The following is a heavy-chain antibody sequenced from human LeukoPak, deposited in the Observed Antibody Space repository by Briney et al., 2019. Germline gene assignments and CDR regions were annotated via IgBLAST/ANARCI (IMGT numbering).Heavy chain of an antibody. CDR2: IYYSGST. CDR1: GGSISSSSYY. CDR3: ARVHGSSWKFDP. D-gene: IGHD6-13*01. J-gene: IGHJ5*02. Sequence: SETLSLTCTVSGGSISSSSYYWGWIRQPPGKGLEWIGSIYYSGSTYYNPSLKSRVTISVDTSKNQFSLKLSSVTAADTAVYYCARVHGSSWKFDPWGQGTLVTVSS. V-gene: IGHV4-39*07.